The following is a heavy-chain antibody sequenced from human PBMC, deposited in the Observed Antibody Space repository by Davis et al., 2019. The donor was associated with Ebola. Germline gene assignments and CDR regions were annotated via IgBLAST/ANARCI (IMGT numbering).Heavy chain of an antibody. Sequence: SVTVSRKASGGTFSSYTISWVRQAPGHGLEWMGRNIPILGIANYAQKFQGRVTITADKSTSTAYMELSSLRSEDTAVYYCARGRFLDRNGGMDVWGQGTTVTVSS. CDR1: GGTFSSYT. V-gene: IGHV1-69*10. CDR3: ARGRFLDRNGGMDV. CDR2: NIPILGIA. D-gene: IGHD3-3*01. J-gene: IGHJ6*02.